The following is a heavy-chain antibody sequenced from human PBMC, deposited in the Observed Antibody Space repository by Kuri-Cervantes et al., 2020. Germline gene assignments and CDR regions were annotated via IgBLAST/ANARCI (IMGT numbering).Heavy chain of an antibody. CDR2: IVPMSGIT. CDR3: ARDLGAAWYDS. D-gene: IGHD3-16*01. CDR1: GGTFSSYA. Sequence: SVKVSCKASGGTFSSYAISWVRQAPGQGLEWMGLIVPMSGITNYAKKFQDRLTITTDGTTNTAYMELRGLRSDDTALYYCARDLGAAWYDSWGQGTQVTVSS. V-gene: IGHV1-69*05. J-gene: IGHJ5*01.